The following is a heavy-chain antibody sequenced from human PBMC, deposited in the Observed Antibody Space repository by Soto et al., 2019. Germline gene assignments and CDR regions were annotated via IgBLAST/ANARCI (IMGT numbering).Heavy chain of an antibody. J-gene: IGHJ4*02. Sequence: GGSLRLSCAASEFTFTYAWMSWVRQAPGKGLEWVGRIKSKTDGGTTDYAAPGKGTFTISRDESQNTLYLQMNGLKTEETAVYYCTSLYYGHWGQGTLVTVSS. CDR2: IKSKTDGGTT. CDR1: EFTFTYAW. D-gene: IGHD3-16*02. CDR3: TSLYYGH. V-gene: IGHV3-15*01.